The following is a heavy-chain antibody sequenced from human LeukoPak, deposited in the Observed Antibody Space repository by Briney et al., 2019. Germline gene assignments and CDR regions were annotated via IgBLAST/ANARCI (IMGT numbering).Heavy chain of an antibody. CDR3: ASYYYDSSGYYAGLYFQH. V-gene: IGHV1-46*01. CDR2: INPSGGST. D-gene: IGHD3-22*01. Sequence: ASVKVSCKASGYTFTSYYMHWVRQAPGQGLEWMGIINPSGGSTSYAQKFQGRVTMTRDTSTSTVYMELSSLRSEDTAVYYCASYYYDSSGYYAGLYFQHWGQGTLVTVSS. J-gene: IGHJ1*01. CDR1: GYTFTSYY.